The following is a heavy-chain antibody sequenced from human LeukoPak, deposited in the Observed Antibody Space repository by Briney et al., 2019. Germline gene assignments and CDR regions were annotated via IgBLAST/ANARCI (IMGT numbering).Heavy chain of an antibody. CDR3: ARDPSRITYYYDSSGHYYFDY. CDR2: INPSGGST. Sequence: ASVKVSCKASGYTFTSYYMHWVRQAPGQGLEWMGIINPSGGSTSYAQKFQGRVTMTRDTSTSTVYMELSSLRSEDTAVYYCARDPSRITYYYDSSGHYYFDYWGQGTLVTVSS. CDR1: GYTFTSYY. D-gene: IGHD3-22*01. V-gene: IGHV1-46*01. J-gene: IGHJ4*02.